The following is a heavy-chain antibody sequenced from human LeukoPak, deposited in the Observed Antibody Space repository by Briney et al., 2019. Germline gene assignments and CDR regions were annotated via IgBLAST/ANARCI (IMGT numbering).Heavy chain of an antibody. CDR2: INTSGST. J-gene: IGHJ4*02. CDR3: AGDHSGFDY. V-gene: IGHV4-4*07. D-gene: IGHD3-10*01. Sequence: SETLSLTCTVSGGSISNYYWSWIRQPAGKGLEWIGRINTSGSTDYNPSLKSRVTMSVDTAKNQFSLNLSSLTAADTAVYYCAGDHSGFDYWGQGTLVTVSS. CDR1: GGSISNYY.